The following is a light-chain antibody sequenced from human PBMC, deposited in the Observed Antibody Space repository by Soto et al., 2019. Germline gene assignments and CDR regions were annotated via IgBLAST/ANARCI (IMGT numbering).Light chain of an antibody. CDR2: AAS. CDR1: QSISSY. J-gene: IGKJ1*01. V-gene: IGKV1-39*01. CDR3: QQSYSTPWT. Sequence: DIQMKQSPSSLSASVGDRVTITCRASQSISSYLNWYQQKPGKAPKLLIYAASSLQSGVPSRFSGSGSGTDFTLTISSLQPEDFATYYCQQSYSTPWTFGQGTKVDIK.